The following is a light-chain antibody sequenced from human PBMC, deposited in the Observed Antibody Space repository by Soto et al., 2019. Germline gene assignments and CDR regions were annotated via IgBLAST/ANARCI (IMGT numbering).Light chain of an antibody. CDR2: SND. V-gene: IGLV1-44*01. CDR1: SSNIGSNT. Sequence: QSVLTQPPSASGTPGQRVTISCSGSSSNIGSNTVNWYQQLPGTAPKLLISSNDQRPSGVPDRFSGSKSGTSASLAISGRQSEDEADYYCAAWYDSLDGVVFGRGTKLTVL. J-gene: IGLJ2*01. CDR3: AAWYDSLDGVV.